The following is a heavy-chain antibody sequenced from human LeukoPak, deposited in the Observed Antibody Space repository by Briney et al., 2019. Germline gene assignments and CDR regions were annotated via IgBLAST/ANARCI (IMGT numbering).Heavy chain of an antibody. CDR3: AKDRVAAAGNPSYFDY. D-gene: IGHD6-13*01. J-gene: IGHJ4*02. CDR2: ISWDGGST. CDR1: GLTFDDYT. Sequence: GGSLRLSCAASGLTFDDYTMHWVRQAPGKGLEGVSLISWDGGSTYYADSVKGRFTISRDNSKNSLYLQMNSLRTEDTALYYCAKDRVAAAGNPSYFDYWGQGTLVTVSS. V-gene: IGHV3-43*01.